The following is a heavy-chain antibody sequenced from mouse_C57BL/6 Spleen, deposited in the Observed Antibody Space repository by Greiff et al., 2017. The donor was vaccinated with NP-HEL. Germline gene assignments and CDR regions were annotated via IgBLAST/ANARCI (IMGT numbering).Heavy chain of an antibody. D-gene: IGHD2-4*01. V-gene: IGHV1-80*01. Sequence: QVQLKESGAELVKPGASVKISCKASGYAFSSYWMNWVKQRPGKGLEWIGQIYPGDGDTNYNGKFKGKATLTADKSSSTAYMQLSSLTSEDSAVYFCARCEDYDGYYAMDYWGQGTSVTVSS. CDR1: GYAFSSYW. J-gene: IGHJ4*01. CDR2: IYPGDGDT. CDR3: ARCEDYDGYYAMDY.